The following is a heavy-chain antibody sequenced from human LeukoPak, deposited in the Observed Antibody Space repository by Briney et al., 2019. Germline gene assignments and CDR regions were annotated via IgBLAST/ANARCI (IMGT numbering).Heavy chain of an antibody. D-gene: IGHD6-13*01. CDR3: AKEARGSSGAFDY. J-gene: IGHJ4*02. CDR1: GFTFDDYA. CDR2: ISWNSGSI. V-gene: IGHV3-9*01. Sequence: PGGSLRLSCAASGFTFDDYAMHWVRQAPGKGLEWLSGISWNSGSIGYADSVKGRFTISRDNAKNSLYLQTNSLRAEDTALYYCAKEARGSSGAFDYWGQGTLVTVSS.